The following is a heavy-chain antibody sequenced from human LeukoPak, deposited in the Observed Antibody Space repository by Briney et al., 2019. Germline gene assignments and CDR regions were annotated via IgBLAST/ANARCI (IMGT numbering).Heavy chain of an antibody. D-gene: IGHD2-2*01. CDR1: GFTFSSYG. CDR3: ARDTVPAATHYYYGMDV. CDR2: IWYDGSNK. J-gene: IGHJ6*02. Sequence: GRSLRLSCAAPGFTFSSYGMHWVRQAPGKGLEWVAVIWYDGSNKYYADSVKGRFTISRDNSKNTLYLQMNSLRAEDTAVYYCARDTVPAATHYYYGMDVWGQGTTVTVSS. V-gene: IGHV3-33*01.